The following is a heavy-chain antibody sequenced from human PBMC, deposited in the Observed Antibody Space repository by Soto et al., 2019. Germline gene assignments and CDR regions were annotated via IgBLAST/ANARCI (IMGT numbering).Heavy chain of an antibody. Sequence: GESLKISCKGSGYSFTSYWISWVRRMPGKGLEWMGRIDPSDSYTNYSPSFQGHVTISADKSISTAYLQWSSLKASDTAMYYCAKQLVVVAASHYYYYGMDVWGQGTTVTVSS. J-gene: IGHJ6*02. CDR1: GYSFTSYW. D-gene: IGHD2-15*01. CDR2: IDPSDSYT. V-gene: IGHV5-10-1*01. CDR3: AKQLVVVAASHYYYYGMDV.